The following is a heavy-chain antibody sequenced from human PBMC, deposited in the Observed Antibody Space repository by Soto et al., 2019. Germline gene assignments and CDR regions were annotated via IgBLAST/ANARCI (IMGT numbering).Heavy chain of an antibody. D-gene: IGHD2-2*01. J-gene: IGHJ4*02. CDR2: ISYDGSNK. CDR1: GFTFSSYG. Sequence: QVQLVESGGGVVQPGRSLRLSCAASGFTFSSYGMHWVRQAPGKGLEWVAVISYDGSNKYYADSVKGRFTISRDNAKNTLYLQMNSLRAEDTAVYYCAKEGVVVPAATSMFDYWGQGTLVTVSS. V-gene: IGHV3-30*18. CDR3: AKEGVVVPAATSMFDY.